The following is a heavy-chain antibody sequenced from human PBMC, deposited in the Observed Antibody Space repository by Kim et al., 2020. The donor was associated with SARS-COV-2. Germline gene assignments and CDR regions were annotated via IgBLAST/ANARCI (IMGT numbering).Heavy chain of an antibody. CDR3: ARRGGIVNNYNY. V-gene: IGHV4-39*01. CDR1: GDSISSRSYY. D-gene: IGHD1-1*01. CDR2: IYYTGAT. J-gene: IGHJ4*02. Sequence: SETLSLTCTVSGDSISSRSYYWAWFRQPLGKGLEWIATIYYTGATYYNPSLQSRVTISVDTSKNQFSLNLRSVTATDTAVYYCARRGGIVNNYNYWCQGTLVTVSS.